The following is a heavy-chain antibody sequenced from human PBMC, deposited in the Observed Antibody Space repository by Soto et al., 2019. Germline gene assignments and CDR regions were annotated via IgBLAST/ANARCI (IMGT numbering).Heavy chain of an antibody. V-gene: IGHV3-43*02. CDR1: GFTFDDYA. D-gene: IGHD1-20*01. Sequence: QLGGSLRLSCAASGFTFDDYAMHWVRQAPGKGLEWVSLISGDGGSTYYADSVKGRFTISRDNSKNSLYLQMNSLRTEDTALYYCANIAGVSPVDYWGQGTLVTVSS. CDR3: ANIAGVSPVDY. J-gene: IGHJ4*02. CDR2: ISGDGGST.